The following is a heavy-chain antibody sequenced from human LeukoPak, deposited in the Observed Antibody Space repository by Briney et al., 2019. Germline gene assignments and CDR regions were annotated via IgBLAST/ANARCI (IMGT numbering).Heavy chain of an antibody. CDR3: ARDGYSHGRNDAFDI. Sequence: GGSLRLSYAASGFTFSSYSMNWVRQAPGKGLEWVSSISSSSSYIYYADSVKGRFTISRDNAKNSLYLQMNSLRAEDTAVYYCARDGYSHGRNDAFDIWGQGTMVTVFS. D-gene: IGHD5-12*01. CDR2: ISSSSSYI. J-gene: IGHJ3*02. CDR1: GFTFSSYS. V-gene: IGHV3-21*01.